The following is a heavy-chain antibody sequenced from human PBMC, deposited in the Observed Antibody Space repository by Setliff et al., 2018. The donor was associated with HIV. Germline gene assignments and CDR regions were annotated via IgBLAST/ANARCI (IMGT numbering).Heavy chain of an antibody. CDR3: ARETIRSGHPSEAGFDF. Sequence: SETLSLTCSVSGAFTTSSLYSWGWFRQSPGKGLEWIGSVYHTGSTYYNPSLKSRVTMSVDTSKNQFSLNLNSVTAADTAVYYCARETIRSGHPSEAGFDFWGQGALVTVSS. V-gene: IGHV4-39*07. CDR2: VYHTGST. J-gene: IGHJ4*02. CDR1: GAFTTSSLYS. D-gene: IGHD6-19*01.